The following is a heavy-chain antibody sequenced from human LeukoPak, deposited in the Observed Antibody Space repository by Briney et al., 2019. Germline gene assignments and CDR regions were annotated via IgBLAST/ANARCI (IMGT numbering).Heavy chain of an antibody. D-gene: IGHD5-12*01. CDR3: ARQGGYDAYFDY. CDR2: IYPGDSDT. CDR1: GYSFTTYW. V-gene: IGHV5-51*01. J-gene: IGHJ4*02. Sequence: GESLQISCQGSGYSFTTYWIGWVRPMPGKGLEWMGVIYPGDSDTRYSPSFQGQVTISADKSINTAYLQWSSLKASDTAMYYCARQGGYDAYFDYWAQGTLVTVSS.